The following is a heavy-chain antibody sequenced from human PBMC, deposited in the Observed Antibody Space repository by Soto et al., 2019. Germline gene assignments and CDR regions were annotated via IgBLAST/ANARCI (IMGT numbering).Heavy chain of an antibody. CDR1: GGSISSYY. Sequence: PSETLSLTCTVSGGSISSYYWSWIRQPPGKGLEWIGYIYYSGSTNYNPSLKSRVTISVGTSKNQFSLKLSSVTAADTAVYYCARDGGNCISTSCYGWFDPWGQGTLVTVSS. D-gene: IGHD2-2*01. CDR2: IYYSGST. V-gene: IGHV4-59*01. CDR3: ARDGGNCISTSCYGWFDP. J-gene: IGHJ5*02.